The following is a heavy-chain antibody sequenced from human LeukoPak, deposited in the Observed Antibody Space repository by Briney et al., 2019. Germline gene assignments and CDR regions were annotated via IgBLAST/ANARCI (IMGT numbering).Heavy chain of an antibody. J-gene: IGHJ4*02. CDR2: ISWNSGYI. CDR1: GFTFDDYA. CDR3: AKAEAVAGKEFDY. Sequence: GRSLRLSCAASGFTFDDYAMHWVRQAPGKGLEWVSGISWNSGYIAYADSVKGRFTISRDNAKNSLYLQMNSLRPEDTALYFCAKAEAVAGKEFDYWGQGTLVTVSS. D-gene: IGHD6-13*01. V-gene: IGHV3-9*01.